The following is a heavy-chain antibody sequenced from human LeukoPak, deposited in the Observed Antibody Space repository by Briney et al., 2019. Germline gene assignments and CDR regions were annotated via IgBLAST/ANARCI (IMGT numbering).Heavy chain of an antibody. CDR2: IYYSGST. Sequence: SETLSLTCTVSGGSISSYYWSWIRQPPGKGLELIGYIYYSGSTNYNPSLKSRVTISVDTSKNQFSLRLSSVTAADTAVYYCARIAPDGYTSGWYWFDPWGQGTLVTVAS. CDR1: GGSISSYY. D-gene: IGHD6-13*01. CDR3: ARIAPDGYTSGWYWFDP. V-gene: IGHV4-59*01. J-gene: IGHJ5*02.